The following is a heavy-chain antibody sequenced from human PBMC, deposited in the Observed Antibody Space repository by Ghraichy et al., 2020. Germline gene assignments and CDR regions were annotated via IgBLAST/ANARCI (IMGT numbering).Heavy chain of an antibody. D-gene: IGHD3-10*01. Sequence: SQTLSLTCTVSGGSISSGDYYWSWIRQPPGKGLEWIGYIYNSGSTYYNASLKSRATISVDTSKNQFSLKLSSVTAADTAVYYCATADLGRGPEGVDPWGQGTLVTVSS. CDR1: GGSISSGDYY. J-gene: IGHJ5*02. V-gene: IGHV4-30-4*01. CDR2: IYNSGST. CDR3: ATADLGRGPEGVDP.